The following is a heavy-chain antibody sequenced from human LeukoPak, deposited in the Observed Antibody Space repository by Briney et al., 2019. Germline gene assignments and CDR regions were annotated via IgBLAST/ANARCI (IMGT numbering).Heavy chain of an antibody. J-gene: IGHJ3*02. CDR2: INPNSGGT. D-gene: IGHD3-3*01. CDR1: VYTFTFYY. Sequence: ASVKVSFKASVYTFTFYYMHWVRQAPGQGLEWMGWINPNSGGTNYAQKFQGRVTMARDTSISTAYMELSRLRSDDTAVYYCARAYDFWSGSHAFDIWGQGTMVTVSS. CDR3: ARAYDFWSGSHAFDI. V-gene: IGHV1-2*02.